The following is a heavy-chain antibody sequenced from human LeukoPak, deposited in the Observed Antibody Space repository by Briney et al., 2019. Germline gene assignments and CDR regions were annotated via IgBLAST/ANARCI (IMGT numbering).Heavy chain of an antibody. J-gene: IGHJ5*02. CDR3: AREGYCSGGSCYLYNWFDP. D-gene: IGHD2-15*01. V-gene: IGHV4-59*01. CDR1: GGSISSYY. CDR2: IYYSGST. Sequence: KPSETLSLTCTVSGGSISSYYRSWIRQPPGKGLEWIGYIYYSGSTNYNPSLKSRVTISVDTSKNQFSLKLSSVTAADTAVYYCAREGYCSGGSCYLYNWFDPWGQGTLVTVSS.